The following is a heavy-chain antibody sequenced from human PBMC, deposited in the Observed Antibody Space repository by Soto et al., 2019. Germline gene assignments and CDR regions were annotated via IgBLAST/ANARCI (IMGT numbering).Heavy chain of an antibody. J-gene: IGHJ4*02. CDR2: IKQDGSEK. V-gene: IGHV3-7*01. Sequence: GGSLRLSCAASGFTFSSYWMSWVRQAPGKGLEWVANIKQDGSEKYYVDSVKGRFTISRDNAKNSLYLQMNSLRAEDTAVYYCARDSYDYGDYDVFDYWGQGTLVTVSS. CDR3: ARDSYDYGDYDVFDY. D-gene: IGHD4-17*01. CDR1: GFTFSSYW.